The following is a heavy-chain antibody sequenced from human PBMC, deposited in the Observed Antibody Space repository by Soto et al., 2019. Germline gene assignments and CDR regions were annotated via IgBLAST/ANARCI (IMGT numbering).Heavy chain of an antibody. CDR2: IYYSGST. Sequence: SETLSRTCTVSGGSVSSGAYYWTWIRQRPGKGLEWIGYIYYSGSTYYSPSLKSRLSISLDTSKNQFSLRLSSVTAADTAMYYCARARLRAVYAFDIWGQGTMVT. V-gene: IGHV4-31*03. D-gene: IGHD5-12*01. J-gene: IGHJ3*02. CDR1: GGSVSSGAYY. CDR3: ARARLRAVYAFDI.